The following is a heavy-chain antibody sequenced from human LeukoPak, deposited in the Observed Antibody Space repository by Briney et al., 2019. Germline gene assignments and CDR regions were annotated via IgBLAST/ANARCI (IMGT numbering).Heavy chain of an antibody. CDR1: GGTFSSYA. V-gene: IGHV1-69*05. CDR2: IIPIFGTA. D-gene: IGHD6-13*01. Sequence: ASVKVSCKASGGTFSSYAISWVRQAPGQGLEWMGGIIPIFGTANYAQKFQGRVTITTDESTSTAYMELSSLRSEDTAVYYCARGALFGYSSSWYLGAFDIWGQGTMVTVSS. J-gene: IGHJ3*02. CDR3: ARGALFGYSSSWYLGAFDI.